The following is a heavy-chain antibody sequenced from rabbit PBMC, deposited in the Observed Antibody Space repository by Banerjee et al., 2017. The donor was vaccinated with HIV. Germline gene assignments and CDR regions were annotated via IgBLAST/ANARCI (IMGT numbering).Heavy chain of an antibody. D-gene: IGHD4-1*01. CDR3: ARGDDSSGWGLYF. J-gene: IGHJ6*01. Sequence: QSLEESGGDLVKPGASLTLTCEASGFDVSSYYMSWVRQAPGKGLEWIACIWTGSTDSTFYASWAKGRFTISRTSSTTVTLQVTSLTAADTATYFCARGDDSSGWGLYFWGPGTLVTVS. V-gene: IGHV1S40*01. CDR2: IWTGSTDST. CDR1: GFDVSSYY.